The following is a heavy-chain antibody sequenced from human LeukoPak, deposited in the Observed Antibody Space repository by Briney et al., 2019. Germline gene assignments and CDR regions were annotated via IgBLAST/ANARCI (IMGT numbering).Heavy chain of an antibody. CDR1: GFTFSSYW. CDR2: SNSDGSST. CDR3: ARVQSDYDFWSGYFSPFDY. J-gene: IGHJ4*02. Sequence: GGSLRLSCAASGFTFSSYWMHWVRQAPGKGLVWVSRSNSDGSSTSYADSVKGRFTISRDNAKNTLYLQMNSLRAEDTAVYYCARVQSDYDFWSGYFSPFDYWGQGTLVTVSS. V-gene: IGHV3-74*01. D-gene: IGHD3-3*01.